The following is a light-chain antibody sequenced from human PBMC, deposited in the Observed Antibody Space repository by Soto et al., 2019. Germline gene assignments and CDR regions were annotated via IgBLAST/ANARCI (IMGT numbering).Light chain of an antibody. CDR3: QHYRTS. Sequence: EIVLTQSPGTLSLSPGESATRSCRASHGVSSSYLAWYQQKPGQPPRLLIYGASSRATGIPDRFSGSGSGTDFTLTITRLEPEDFAVYYCQHYRTSFGGGTKVEIK. CDR2: GAS. V-gene: IGKV3-20*01. CDR1: HGVSSSY. J-gene: IGKJ4*01.